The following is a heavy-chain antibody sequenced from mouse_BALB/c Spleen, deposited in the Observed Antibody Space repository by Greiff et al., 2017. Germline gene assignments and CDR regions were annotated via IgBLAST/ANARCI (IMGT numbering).Heavy chain of an antibody. CDR1: GFNIKDTY. CDR2: IDPANGNT. Sequence: EVKLMESGAELVKPGASVKLSCTASGFNIKDTYMHWVKQRPEQGLEWIGRIDPANGNTKYDPKFQGKAIITADTSSTTAYLQLSSLTSEDTAVYYCALYGHLDYWGQGTTLTVSS. V-gene: IGHV14-3*02. J-gene: IGHJ2*01. CDR3: ALYGHLDY. D-gene: IGHD1-1*02.